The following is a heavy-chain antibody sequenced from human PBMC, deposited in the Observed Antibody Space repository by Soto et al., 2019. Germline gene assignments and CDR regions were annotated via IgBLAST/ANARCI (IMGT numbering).Heavy chain of an antibody. V-gene: IGHV4-59*01. CDR1: GGSISSYY. CDR2: IYYSGST. J-gene: IGHJ5*02. D-gene: IGHD1-26*01. Sequence: QVQLQESGPGLVKPSETLSLTCTVSGGSISSYYWSWIRQPPGKGLEWIGYIYYSGSTNYNPSPKSRVTISVDTSKNQFSLKLSSVTAADTAVYYCARGEWELLGWFDPWGQGTLVTVSS. CDR3: ARGEWELLGWFDP.